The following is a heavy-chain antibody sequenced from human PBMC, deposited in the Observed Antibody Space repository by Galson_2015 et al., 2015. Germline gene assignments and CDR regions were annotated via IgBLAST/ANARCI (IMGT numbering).Heavy chain of an antibody. V-gene: IGHV3-23*01. Sequence: SLRLSCAASGFTFSSYAMSWVRQAPGKGLEWVSAISGSGGSTYYADSVKGRFTISRDNSKNTLYLQMNSLKAEDTAVYYCAKDQGHSSSWSGNYWGQGTLVTVSS. J-gene: IGHJ4*02. CDR1: GFTFSSYA. D-gene: IGHD6-13*01. CDR3: AKDQGHSSSWSGNY. CDR2: ISGSGGST.